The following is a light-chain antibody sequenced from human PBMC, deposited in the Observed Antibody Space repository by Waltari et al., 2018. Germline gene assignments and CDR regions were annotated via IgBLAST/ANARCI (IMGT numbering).Light chain of an antibody. CDR1: QSILYRSSNLNY. Sequence: DIVMTQSPDSLAVSLGERATINCKSSQSILYRSSNLNYLAWYQQKPGQPPYLLIYLASTRESGVPERFSGSGSGTDFTLTISSLQAEDVAVYYCQQYYGSPPYTFGQGTKLEIK. CDR2: LAS. V-gene: IGKV4-1*01. J-gene: IGKJ2*01. CDR3: QQYYGSPPYT.